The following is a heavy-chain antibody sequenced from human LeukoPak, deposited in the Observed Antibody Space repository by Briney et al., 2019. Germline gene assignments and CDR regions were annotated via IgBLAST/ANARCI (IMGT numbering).Heavy chain of an antibody. V-gene: IGHV4-39*01. Sequence: SETLSLTCTVSGGSINSSDYYWGWIRQPPGKGLEWIGSIYHSGSMYASLKSRVTISVDTSKNQFSLKMSSVIAADTAVYYCARHATSSTSGPPYDYWGQGTLVTVSS. CDR1: GGSINSSDYY. J-gene: IGHJ4*02. CDR2: IYHSGSM. D-gene: IGHD5-24*01. CDR3: ARHATSSTSGPPYDY.